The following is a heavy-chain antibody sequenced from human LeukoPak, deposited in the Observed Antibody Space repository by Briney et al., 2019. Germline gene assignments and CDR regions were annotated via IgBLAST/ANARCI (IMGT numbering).Heavy chain of an antibody. CDR1: GFTFSTYS. V-gene: IGHV3-48*02. CDR3: ARGYYYDSSGYYYGFDY. J-gene: IGHJ4*02. CDR2: ISSSSSTI. Sequence: GGSLRLSCAASGFTFSTYSMKWVRQAPGKGLEWVSYISSSSSTIYYADSVKGRFTISRDNAKNSLYLQMNSLRDEDTAVYYCARGYYYDSSGYYYGFDYWGQGTLVTVSS. D-gene: IGHD3-22*01.